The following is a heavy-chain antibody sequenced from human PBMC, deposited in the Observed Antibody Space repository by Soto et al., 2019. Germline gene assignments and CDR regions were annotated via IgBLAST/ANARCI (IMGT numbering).Heavy chain of an antibody. Sequence: SETLSLTCTVSGGSISSYRWSWIRQPAGKGLEWIGRLNNYGNTYYNPSLKSRVTVSVDTSRNQFFLTLRSVTAADSAVYHCGRESGETWDYEASWGQGTPVTVYS. D-gene: IGHD1-7*01. J-gene: IGHJ5*02. CDR2: LNNYGNT. CDR1: GGSISSYR. CDR3: GRESGETWDYEAS. V-gene: IGHV4-4*07.